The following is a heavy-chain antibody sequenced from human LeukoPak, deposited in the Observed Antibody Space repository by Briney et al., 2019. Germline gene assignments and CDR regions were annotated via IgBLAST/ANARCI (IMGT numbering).Heavy chain of an antibody. D-gene: IGHD1-26*01. Sequence: ASVKVSCKASGFTFTNYDIHWVRQATGQGLEWMGWINPNSGGTNYAQKFQGRVTMTRDTSISTAYMELSRLRSDDTAVYYCARDKGGGSYHNWFDPWGQGTLVTVSS. V-gene: IGHV1-2*02. CDR2: INPNSGGT. CDR1: GFTFTNYD. CDR3: ARDKGGGSYHNWFDP. J-gene: IGHJ5*02.